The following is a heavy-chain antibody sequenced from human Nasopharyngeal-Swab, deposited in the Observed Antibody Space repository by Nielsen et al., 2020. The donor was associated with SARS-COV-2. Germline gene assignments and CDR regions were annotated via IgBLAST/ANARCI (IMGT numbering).Heavy chain of an antibody. CDR3: ARGVVQDFWSGYPPFDF. J-gene: IGHJ4*02. CDR2: IRSKAYGGTL. V-gene: IGHV3-49*03. D-gene: IGHD3-3*01. CDR1: GFTFGDYA. Sequence: LSLTCTASGFTFGDYAMSWFRQAPGKGLEWVGFIRSKAYGGTLDYAASVKGRFTISRDDSKSIAYLQMNSLKTEDTAVYYCARGVVQDFWSGYPPFDFWGQGTLVTVSS.